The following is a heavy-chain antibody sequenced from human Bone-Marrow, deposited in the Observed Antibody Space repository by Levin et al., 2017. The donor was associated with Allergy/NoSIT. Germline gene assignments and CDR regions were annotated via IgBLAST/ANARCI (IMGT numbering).Heavy chain of an antibody. Sequence: PGGSLRLSCSASGFTIATRDMAWVRQAPGKGLDWVSVINGDTRATYYADSVRGRFTISRDDAKNSLGLQMSNRRGDETALDYCASRRGYGYGIDYWGQGTLVTVSS. J-gene: IGHJ4*02. D-gene: IGHD5-18*01. CDR3: ASRRGYGYGIDY. V-gene: IGHV3-48*01. CDR1: GFTIATRD. CDR2: INGDTRAT.